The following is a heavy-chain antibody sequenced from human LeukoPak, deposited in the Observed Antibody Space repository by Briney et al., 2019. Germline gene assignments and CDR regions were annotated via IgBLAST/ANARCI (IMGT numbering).Heavy chain of an antibody. J-gene: IGHJ6*02. Sequence: GGSLRLSCAASGFTFSAFGMNWVRQAPGKGLEWVSTITKSGDSTYYVYSVKGRFTISRDNSKNTLYLQMNSLRAEDTAKYYCTKDYCGKFCSAVWGQGTTVTVSS. CDR3: TKDYCGKFCSAV. CDR2: ITKSGDST. D-gene: IGHD3-9*01. V-gene: IGHV3-23*01. CDR1: GFTFSAFG.